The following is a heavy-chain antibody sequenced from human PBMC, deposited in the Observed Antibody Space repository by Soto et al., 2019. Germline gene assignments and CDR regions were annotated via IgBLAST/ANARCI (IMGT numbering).Heavy chain of an antibody. D-gene: IGHD3-3*01. Sequence: GGSLRLSCAASGFTFSSYAMSWVRQAPGKGLEWVSAISGSGGSTYYADSVKGRFTISRDNSKNTLYLQMNSLRAEDTAVYYCAKSNDFWSGYYRVYYFDYWGQGTLVTVSS. J-gene: IGHJ4*02. CDR1: GFTFSSYA. CDR3: AKSNDFWSGYYRVYYFDY. V-gene: IGHV3-23*01. CDR2: ISGSGGST.